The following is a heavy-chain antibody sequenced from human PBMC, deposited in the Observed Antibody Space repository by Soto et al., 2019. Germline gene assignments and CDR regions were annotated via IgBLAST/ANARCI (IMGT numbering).Heavy chain of an antibody. Sequence: QVQLVQSGAEVKKPGSSVTVSCKASGGTFSSYAISWVRQAPGQGLEWMGGIIPIFGTANYAQKFQGRVTITADESTSTAYMELSSLRSEDTAVYYCARGLRGCSGGSCYTSRYYYGMDVWGQGTTVTVSS. CDR2: IIPIFGTA. CDR1: GGTFSSYA. V-gene: IGHV1-69*01. J-gene: IGHJ6*02. CDR3: ARGLRGCSGGSCYTSRYYYGMDV. D-gene: IGHD2-15*01.